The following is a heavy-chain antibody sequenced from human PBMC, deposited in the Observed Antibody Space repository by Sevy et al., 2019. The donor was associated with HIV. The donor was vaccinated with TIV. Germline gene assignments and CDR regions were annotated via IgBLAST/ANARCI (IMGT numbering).Heavy chain of an antibody. D-gene: IGHD4-17*01. J-gene: IGHJ5*02. CDR1: GFTFSDYA. Sequence: GGSLRLSCVVSGFTFSDYAMHWVRQAPGKGLEWVADIIYDGSKKYYADSVKGRFTISRDNSKNRLYLQMNSLRAEDTVVYYCARDQHDYAGNVRTGWFDPWGQGTLVTVSS. CDR3: ARDQHDYAGNVRTGWFDP. CDR2: IIYDGSKK. V-gene: IGHV3-30-3*01.